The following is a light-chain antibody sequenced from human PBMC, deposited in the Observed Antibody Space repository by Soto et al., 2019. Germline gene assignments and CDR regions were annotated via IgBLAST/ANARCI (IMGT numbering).Light chain of an antibody. Sequence: IALTQSPGTLSLSPGERATLSCRASQSVSSTYLAWYQQKPGQAPRLLIYGASSRATGIPDRFSGSGSGTDFTLTISRLEPEDFAVYYCQHYGSLVLTFGGGTKVEIK. CDR1: QSVSSTY. V-gene: IGKV3-20*01. CDR3: QHYGSLVLT. J-gene: IGKJ4*01. CDR2: GAS.